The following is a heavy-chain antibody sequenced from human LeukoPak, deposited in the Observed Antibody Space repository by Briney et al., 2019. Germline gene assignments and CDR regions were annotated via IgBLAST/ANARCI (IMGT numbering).Heavy chain of an antibody. Sequence: PSETLSLTCTVSGGSISSYYWSWIRQPPGKGLEWIGYIYYSGSTNYNPSLKSRVTISVDTSKNQISLKLSSVTAADTAVYYCARAMIAVATHDAFDIWGQGTMVTVSS. D-gene: IGHD6-19*01. J-gene: IGHJ3*02. CDR3: ARAMIAVATHDAFDI. CDR2: IYYSGST. CDR1: GGSISSYY. V-gene: IGHV4-59*01.